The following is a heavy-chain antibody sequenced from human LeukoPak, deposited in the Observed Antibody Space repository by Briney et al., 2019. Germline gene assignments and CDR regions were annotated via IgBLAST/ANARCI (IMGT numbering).Heavy chain of an antibody. J-gene: IGHJ4*02. CDR3: ARGHDYGDYVFDY. D-gene: IGHD4-17*01. V-gene: IGHV3-53*01. CDR1: GFTVSSNY. Sequence: GGSLRLSCAASGFTVSSNYMSWVRQAPGKGLEWVSVIYSGGSTYYADSVKGRFTISRDNSKNTLYLQMNSLRAEDTAVYYCARGHDYGDYVFDYRGQGTLVTVSS. CDR2: IYSGGST.